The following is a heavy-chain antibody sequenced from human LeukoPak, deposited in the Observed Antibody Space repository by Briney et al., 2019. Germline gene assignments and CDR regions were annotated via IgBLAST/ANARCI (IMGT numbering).Heavy chain of an antibody. CDR1: GFTFSSYS. D-gene: IGHD2-2*01. J-gene: IGHJ6*02. V-gene: IGHV3-7*02. CDR3: ARAIGYCSSTSCYVLYYGMDV. CDR2: IKQDGSEK. Sequence: GGSLRLSCAASGFTFSSYSMNWVRQAPGKGLEWVANIKQDGSEKYYVDSVKGRFSISRDNAKNSLSLQMNSLRAEDTAVYYCARAIGYCSSTSCYVLYYGMDVWGQGTTVTVSS.